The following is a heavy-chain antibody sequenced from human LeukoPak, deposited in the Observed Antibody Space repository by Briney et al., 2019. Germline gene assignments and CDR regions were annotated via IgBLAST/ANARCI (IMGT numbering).Heavy chain of an antibody. V-gene: IGHV3-21*01. J-gene: IGHJ4*02. CDR1: GFTFSSYS. CDR2: ISSSSSYI. D-gene: IGHD3-9*01. Sequence: GGSLRLSCAASGFTFSSYSMNWVRQAPGKGLEWVSSISSSSSYIYYADSVKGRFTISRDNAKNSLYLQMNSLRAEDTAVYYCARDPHYDILTGYYSDYWGQGTLVTVSS. CDR3: ARDPHYDILTGYYSDY.